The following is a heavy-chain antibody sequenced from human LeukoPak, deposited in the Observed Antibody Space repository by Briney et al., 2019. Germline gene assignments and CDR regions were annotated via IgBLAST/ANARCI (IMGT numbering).Heavy chain of an antibody. CDR1: GFTFSSYA. J-gene: IGHJ4*02. CDR3: ARSRFYFDY. V-gene: IGHV3-23*01. CDR2: ISGSGGST. Sequence: PGGSLRLSCAASGFTFSSYAMSWVRQAPGKGLEWVSAISGSGGSTYYADSVKGRFTISRDNSKNSLYLQLNSLRAEDTAVYYCARSRFYFDYWGQGTLVTVSS.